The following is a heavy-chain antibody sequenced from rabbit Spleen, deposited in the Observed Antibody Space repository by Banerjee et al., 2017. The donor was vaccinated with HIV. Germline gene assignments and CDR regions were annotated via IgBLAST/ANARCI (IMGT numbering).Heavy chain of an antibody. J-gene: IGHJ6*01. CDR3: ARDTGSSFSSYGMDL. CDR2: IDAGSSGFT. V-gene: IGHV1S40*01. Sequence: QSLEESGGDLVKPGASLTLTCKASGFDFSSNAMCWVRQAPGKRPEWIACIDAGSSGFTYFASWAKGRFTISKTSSTTVTLQMTSLTAADTATYFCARDTGSSFSSYGMDLWGPGTLVTVS. CDR1: GFDFSSNA. D-gene: IGHD8-1*01.